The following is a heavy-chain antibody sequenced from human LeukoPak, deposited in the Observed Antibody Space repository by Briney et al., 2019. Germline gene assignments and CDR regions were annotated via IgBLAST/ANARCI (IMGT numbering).Heavy chain of an antibody. J-gene: IGHJ4*02. CDR1: GDSVSSNSAA. D-gene: IGHD6-19*01. V-gene: IGHV6-1*01. CDR2: TYYRSKWYN. Sequence: SQTLSLTCAISGDSVSSNSAAWTWIRQSPSRGLEWLGRTYYRSKWYNDYAVSVKSRITINSDTSKNQLSLQLKSVTPEDAAVYYCARGEPAAYSSGWPFDYWGQGTLITVSS. CDR3: ARGEPAAYSSGWPFDY.